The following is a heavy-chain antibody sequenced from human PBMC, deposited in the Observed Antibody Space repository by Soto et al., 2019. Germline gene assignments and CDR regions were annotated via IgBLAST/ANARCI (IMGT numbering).Heavy chain of an antibody. J-gene: IGHJ4*02. CDR1: GFSFDDYA. CDR2: ISWNSGSI. D-gene: IGHD3-22*01. Sequence: EVQLVASGGGLVQPGRSLRLSCAASGFSFDDYAMHWVRQAPGKGLEWVSGISWNSGSIGYADSVKGRFTISRDHAKNSLYLHMNSLRAEDKALYYCAKDVGYESSGPFDYWGQGPLVTVAS. CDR3: AKDVGYESSGPFDY. V-gene: IGHV3-9*01.